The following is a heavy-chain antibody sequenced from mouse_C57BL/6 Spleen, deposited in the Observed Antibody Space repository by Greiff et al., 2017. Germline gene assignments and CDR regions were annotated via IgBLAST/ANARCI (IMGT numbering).Heavy chain of an antibody. CDR3: ARTSLLLRSYYFDY. CDR2: ISGGGGNT. CDR1: GFTFSSYT. D-gene: IGHD1-1*01. V-gene: IGHV5-9*01. Sequence: EVMLVESGGGLVKPGGSLKLSCAASGFTFSSYTMSWVRQTPEKRLEWVATISGGGGNTYYPDSVKGRFTISRDNAKNTLYLQMSSLRSEDTALYYCARTSLLLRSYYFDYWGQGTTLTVSS. J-gene: IGHJ2*01.